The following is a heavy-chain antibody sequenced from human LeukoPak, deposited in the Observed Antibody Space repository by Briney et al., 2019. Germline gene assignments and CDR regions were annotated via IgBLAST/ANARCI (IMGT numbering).Heavy chain of an antibody. CDR3: ARPSGGSGRWGDNWFDP. J-gene: IGHJ5*02. Sequence: ASVKVSCKASGYTFTASYMHWVRQAPGQGLEWVGWINLNSGGTNYAQKFQGRVTMTRDTSISTAYMELSSLRSDDTAVYYCARPSGGSGRWGDNWFDPWGQGTLVTVSS. D-gene: IGHD3-10*01. CDR1: GYTFTASY. CDR2: INLNSGGT. V-gene: IGHV1-2*02.